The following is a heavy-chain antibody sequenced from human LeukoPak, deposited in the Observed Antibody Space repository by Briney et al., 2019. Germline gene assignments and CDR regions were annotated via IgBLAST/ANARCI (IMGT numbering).Heavy chain of an antibody. V-gene: IGHV1-2*02. CDR1: GYTFAGYY. CDR2: INPNSGGT. CDR3: ARDQGYTAIGP. J-gene: IGHJ5*02. D-gene: IGHD5-18*01. Sequence: GASVKVSCKASGYTFAGYYMHWVRQAPGQGLEWMGWINPNSGGTNYAQKFQGRVTMTRDTSISTAYMGLSRLRSDDTAVYYCARDQGYTAIGPWGQGTLVTVSS.